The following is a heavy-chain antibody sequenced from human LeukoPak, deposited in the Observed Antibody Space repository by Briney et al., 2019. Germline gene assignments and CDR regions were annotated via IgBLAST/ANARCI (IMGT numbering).Heavy chain of an antibody. V-gene: IGHV3-30*02. CDR3: AKDRLGYSSGWNGGYFDY. D-gene: IGHD6-19*01. CDR2: IRYDGSNK. J-gene: IGHJ4*02. Sequence: TGGSLTLSCAVSGFTFSSYGMHWVRHAPGKGLEWVAFIRYDGSNKYYADSVKGRFTMSRDNSKNTLYLQMNSLRAEDTAVYYCAKDRLGYSSGWNGGYFDYWGQGTLVTVSS. CDR1: GFTFSSYG.